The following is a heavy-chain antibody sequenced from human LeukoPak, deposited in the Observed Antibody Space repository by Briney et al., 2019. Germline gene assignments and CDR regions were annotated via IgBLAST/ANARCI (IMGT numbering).Heavy chain of an antibody. D-gene: IGHD6-19*01. CDR2: ISGSGGST. V-gene: IGHV3-23*01. CDR1: GFTFSSYA. J-gene: IGHJ4*02. CDR3: AKDPTPAYSSGWYEDY. Sequence: GGSLRLSCAASGFTFSSYAMSWVRQAPGKGLEWVSAISGSGGSTYYADSVKGRFTISRDNSKNTLYLQMNSLRAEDTAVYYCAKDPTPAYSSGWYEDYWGQGTLVTVSS.